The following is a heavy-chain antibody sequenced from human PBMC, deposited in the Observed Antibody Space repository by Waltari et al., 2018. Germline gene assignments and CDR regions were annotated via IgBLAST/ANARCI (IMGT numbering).Heavy chain of an antibody. CDR3: AKDRTTMATYYFDY. D-gene: IGHD1-1*01. V-gene: IGHV3-23*01. J-gene: IGHJ4*02. CDR1: GFTFSTYA. CDR2: FSGSSGRT. Sequence: EVQLLESGGGLVQPGGSLRLSCVASGFTFSTYAMTWVRQASGKGLEWVSSFSGSSGRTYYADSVKGRFTISRDDSKNTLYLQMNSLRAEDTAIYYCAKDRTTMATYYFDYWGRGPWSPSP.